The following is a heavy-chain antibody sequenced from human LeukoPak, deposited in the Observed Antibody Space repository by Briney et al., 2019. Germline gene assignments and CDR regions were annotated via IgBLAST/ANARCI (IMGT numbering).Heavy chain of an antibody. CDR1: GGSISSYY. Sequence: SETLSLTCTVSGGSISSYYWSWIRQPPGKGLEWIGYIYTSGSTNYNPSLKSRVTISVDTSKNQFSLKLSSVTAADTAVYYCARRVDCSSTSCYLSNYMDVWGKGTTVTVSS. D-gene: IGHD2-2*01. V-gene: IGHV4-4*09. CDR3: ARRVDCSSTSCYLSNYMDV. CDR2: IYTSGST. J-gene: IGHJ6*03.